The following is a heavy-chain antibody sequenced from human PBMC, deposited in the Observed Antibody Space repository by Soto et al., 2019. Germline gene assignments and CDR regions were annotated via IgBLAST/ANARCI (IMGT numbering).Heavy chain of an antibody. J-gene: IGHJ4*02. D-gene: IGHD5-12*01. Sequence: GGTLRRCDGASVSSFTQYLIHWVRQAPGKGLVWVSRISPDGRTTTYADSVKGRFTISRDNAKSTLYLQMNSLTVEDGAVYYCADSWLPTSYWGPGTLVTVSS. CDR2: ISPDGRTT. V-gene: IGHV3-74*01. CDR1: VSSFTQYL. CDR3: ADSWLPTSY.